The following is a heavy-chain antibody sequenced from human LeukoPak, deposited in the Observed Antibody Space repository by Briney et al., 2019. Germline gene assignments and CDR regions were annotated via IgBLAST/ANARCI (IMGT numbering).Heavy chain of an antibody. J-gene: IGHJ4*02. CDR3: AKRALYGSGTYYFDC. V-gene: IGHV3-23*01. D-gene: IGHD3-10*01. CDR2: IGISSDST. CDR1: GFTFSSYA. Sequence: GGSLRLSCAASGFTFSSYAMSWVRQAPGKGLEWVSDIGISSDSTYYADSVKGRFTISRDNSKNTLYLQMNSLRAEDTAVYYCAKRALYGSGTYYFDCWGQGTLVTVSS.